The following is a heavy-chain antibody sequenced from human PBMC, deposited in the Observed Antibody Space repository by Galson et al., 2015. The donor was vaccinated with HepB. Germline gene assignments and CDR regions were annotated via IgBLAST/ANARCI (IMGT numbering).Heavy chain of an antibody. Sequence: SLRLSCAASGFTFSSYAMSWVRQAPGKGLEWVSAISGSGGRTYYADSVKGRFTISRDNSNNTLYLQMNSLRAEDTAVYYCAKGLAGYSYYYYMDVWGKGTTVTVSS. D-gene: IGHD5-18*01. CDR3: AKGLAGYSYYYYMDV. CDR2: ISGSGGRT. CDR1: GFTFSSYA. V-gene: IGHV3-23*01. J-gene: IGHJ6*03.